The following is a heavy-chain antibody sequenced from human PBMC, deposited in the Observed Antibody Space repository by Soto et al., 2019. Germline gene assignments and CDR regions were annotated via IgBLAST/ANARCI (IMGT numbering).Heavy chain of an antibody. D-gene: IGHD3-22*01. CDR2: INSDSGST. V-gene: IGHV3-74*01. CDR3: ARDRVYYTSGYYYDYGMDV. J-gene: IGHJ6*02. Sequence: PGWALRLSCVASVFTLSNYWIHWVREAPGKGLLWVSRINSDSGSTTYADSVQGRFTITRDNDQNTVNLQMKSLRAEDTDVYYCARDRVYYTSGYYYDYGMDVWGQGTTVTVSS. CDR1: VFTLSNYW.